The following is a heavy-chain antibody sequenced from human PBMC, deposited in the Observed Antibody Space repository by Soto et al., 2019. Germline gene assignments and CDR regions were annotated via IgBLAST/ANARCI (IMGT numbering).Heavy chain of an antibody. CDR2: INTYNGNT. CDR1: GYTFTRYG. J-gene: IGHJ6*02. CDR3: AMVDVYVTPSPQDV. Sequence: QVQLVQSGAEVKNPGASVKVSCKASGYTFTRYGIGWARQAPGQGLEWMGWINTYNGNTNYAQNVQGRVTLTTDTPTSTAYMALRSLRSTDTAIYYCAMVDVYVTPSPQDVWGQGTTVIVS. V-gene: IGHV1-18*01. D-gene: IGHD3-16*01.